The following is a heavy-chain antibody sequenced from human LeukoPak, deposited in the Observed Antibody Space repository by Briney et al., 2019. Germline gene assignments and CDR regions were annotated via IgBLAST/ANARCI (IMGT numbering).Heavy chain of an antibody. V-gene: IGHV1-18*01. J-gene: IGHJ5*02. CDR1: TFTSXX. CDR2: ISAYNGNT. Sequence: TFTSXXISWVRQAPGQGLEWMGWISAYNGNTNYAQKLQGRVTMTTDTSTSTAYMELRSLRSDDTAVYYCARASNWFDPWGQGTLVTVSS. CDR3: ARASNWFDP.